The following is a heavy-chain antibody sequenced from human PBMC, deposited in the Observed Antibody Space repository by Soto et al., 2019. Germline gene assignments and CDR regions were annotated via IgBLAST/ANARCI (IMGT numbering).Heavy chain of an antibody. CDR1: GFTFSNYG. CDR2: ISYHGSDK. J-gene: IGHJ4*02. Sequence: QVQLVESGGGVVQPGRSLGLSCAASGFTFSNYGMHWVRQAPGKGLEWVAVISYHGSDKYYADYVKGRFTISRDNSKNTLYLQMDSLRAEDTAVYYCAKDHLTTTVTTVGYWGQGTLVTVSS. D-gene: IGHD4-17*01. V-gene: IGHV3-30*18. CDR3: AKDHLTTTVTTVGY.